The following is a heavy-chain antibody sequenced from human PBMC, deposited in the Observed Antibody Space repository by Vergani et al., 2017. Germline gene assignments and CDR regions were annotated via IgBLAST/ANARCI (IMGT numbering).Heavy chain of an antibody. CDR1: GGSFSGYY. J-gene: IGHJ4*02. CDR2: INHSGST. Sequence: QVQLQQWGAGLLKPSETLSLTCAVYGGSFSGYYWSWIRQHPGKGLEWIGEINHSGSTNYNPSLKSRVTISVDTSKNQFSLKLSSVTAADTAVYYCARGYYYDSSGYYYLDSWGQGTLVTVSS. CDR3: ARGYYYDSSGYYYLDS. D-gene: IGHD3-22*01. V-gene: IGHV4-34*01.